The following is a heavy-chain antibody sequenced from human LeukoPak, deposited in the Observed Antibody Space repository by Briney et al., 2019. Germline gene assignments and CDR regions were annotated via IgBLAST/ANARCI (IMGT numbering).Heavy chain of an antibody. D-gene: IGHD6-13*01. Sequence: GGSLRLSCAASGFTFSDYWMHWVRQAPGRGLEWVANIKQDGSERYYVDSVKGRFTITRDNAKNSLSLQMNSLRVEDTAVYYCARAIAAAASYWGQGTLVTVSS. J-gene: IGHJ4*02. CDR2: IKQDGSER. CDR1: GFTFSDYW. CDR3: ARAIAAAASY. V-gene: IGHV3-7*01.